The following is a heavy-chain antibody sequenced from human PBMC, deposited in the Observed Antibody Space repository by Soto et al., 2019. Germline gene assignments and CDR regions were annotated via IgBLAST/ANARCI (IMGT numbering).Heavy chain of an antibody. CDR1: GYGFTSYW. J-gene: IGHJ6*02. CDR2: IDPSDSYT. V-gene: IGHV5-10-1*01. Sequence: PGESLKISCKGSGYGFTSYWISWVRQMPGKGLEWMGRIDPSDSYTNYSPSFQGHVTISADKSISTAYLQWSSLKASDTAMYYYARLQGYYYYYGMDVWGQGTTVTVSS. CDR3: ARLQGYYYYYGMDV.